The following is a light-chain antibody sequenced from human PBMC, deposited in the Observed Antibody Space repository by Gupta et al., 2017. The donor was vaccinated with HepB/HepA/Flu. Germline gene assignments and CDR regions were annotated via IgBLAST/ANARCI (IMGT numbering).Light chain of an antibody. CDR1: QEISNY. CDR2: DAS. J-gene: IGKJ4*01. CDR3: QQENNLPFT. Sequence: IQMTESPSSLSASVGDRVTITCQASQEISNYLNWYQQKPGKAPTLLIYDASNLETGVPSRFSGSGSGTDFTFTISSLQPEDFATYYCQQENNLPFTFGRGTKVEIK. V-gene: IGKV1-33*01.